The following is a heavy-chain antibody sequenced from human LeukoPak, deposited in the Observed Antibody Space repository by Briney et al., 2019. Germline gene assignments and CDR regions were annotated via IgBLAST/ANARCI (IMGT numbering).Heavy chain of an antibody. J-gene: IGHJ6*04. CDR1: GYTFTSYG. V-gene: IGHV1-18*04. D-gene: IGHD6-13*01. CDR2: ISAYNGNT. Sequence: GASVKVSCKASGYTFTSYGISWVRQAPGQGLEWMGWISAYNGNTNYAQKLQGRVTMTTDTSTSTAYMGLRSLRSDDTAVYYCAYSSSWYAGYYGMDVWGKGTTVTVSS. CDR3: AYSSSWYAGYYGMDV.